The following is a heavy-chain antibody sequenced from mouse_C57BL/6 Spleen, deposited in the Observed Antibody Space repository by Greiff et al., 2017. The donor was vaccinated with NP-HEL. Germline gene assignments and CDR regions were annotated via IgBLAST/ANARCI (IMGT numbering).Heavy chain of an antibody. CDR1: GFTFSSYA. D-gene: IGHD1-1*01. CDR2: ISSGGDYI. V-gene: IGHV5-9-1*02. J-gene: IGHJ4*01. CDR3: TREGYYGSSYVGYYYAMDY. Sequence: EVQGVESGEGLVKPGGSLKLSCAASGFTFSSYAMSWVRQTPEKRLEWVAYISSGGDYIYYADTVKGRFTISRDNARNTLYLQMSSLKSEDTAMYYCTREGYYGSSYVGYYYAMDYWGQGTSVTVSS.